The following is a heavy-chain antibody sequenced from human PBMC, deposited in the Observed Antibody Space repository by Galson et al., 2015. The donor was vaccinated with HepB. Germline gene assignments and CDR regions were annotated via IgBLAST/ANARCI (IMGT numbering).Heavy chain of an antibody. CDR1: GFTFSSYS. CDR2: ISSSSSYI. J-gene: IGHJ3*02. Sequence: SLRLSCAASGFTFSSYSMNWVRQAPGKGLEWVSSISSSSSYIFYVDSVKGRFTISRDNTKNSLYLQMNSLRAEDTAVYYCARARIAAAGPDAFDIWGQGTMVTVSS. CDR3: ARARIAAAGPDAFDI. D-gene: IGHD6-13*01. V-gene: IGHV3-21*01.